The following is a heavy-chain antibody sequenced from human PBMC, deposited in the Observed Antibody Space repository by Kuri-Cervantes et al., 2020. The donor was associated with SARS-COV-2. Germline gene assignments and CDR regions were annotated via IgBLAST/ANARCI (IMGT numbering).Heavy chain of an antibody. D-gene: IGHD2-2*01. V-gene: IGHV4-34*01. CDR2: INHSGST. CDR1: GGSFSGYY. J-gene: IGHJ6*03. CDR3: ARVGGYCSSTSCYINYYYYMDV. Sequence: GSLRLSCAVYGGSFSGYYWSWIRQPPGKGLEWIGEINHSGSTNYNPSLKSRVTISVDTSKNQFSLKLSSVTAADTAVYYCARVGGYCSSTSCYINYYYYMDVWGKGTTVTVSS.